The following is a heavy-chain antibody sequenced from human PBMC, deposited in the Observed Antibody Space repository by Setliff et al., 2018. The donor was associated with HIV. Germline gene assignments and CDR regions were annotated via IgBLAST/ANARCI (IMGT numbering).Heavy chain of an antibody. CDR2: IYSGGSST. V-gene: IGHV3-23*03. J-gene: IGHJ4*02. CDR1: GFTFSSYA. D-gene: IGHD3-3*02. Sequence: ETLRLSCAASGFTFSSYAMSWVRQAPGKGLEWVSVIYSGGSSTYYADSVKGRFTISRDNSKNTLYLQMNSLRAEDTAVYYCAKDQGSISIHYFDYWGQGTLVTVSS. CDR3: AKDQGSISIHYFDY.